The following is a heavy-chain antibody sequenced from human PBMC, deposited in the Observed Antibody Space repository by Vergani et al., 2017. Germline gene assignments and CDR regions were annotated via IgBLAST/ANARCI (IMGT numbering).Heavy chain of an antibody. J-gene: IGHJ6*03. V-gene: IGHV3-74*01. CDR1: GFTLSNDW. CDR2: INSDGDSR. Sequence: VQLVESGGGLVQPGGSLRLSCTASGFTLSNDWMQWVRQAPGEGLMWVSRINSDGDSRSYADSGKGRFTISRDNAKNTLYLQMDSLRAEDTALYYCARDGWELLDYFYYMYVWGKGTTVTVSS. CDR3: ARDGWELLDYFYYMYV. D-gene: IGHD1-26*01.